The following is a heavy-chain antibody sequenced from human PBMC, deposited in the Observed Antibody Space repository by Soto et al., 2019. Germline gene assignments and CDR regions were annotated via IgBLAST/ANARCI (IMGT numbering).Heavy chain of an antibody. Sequence: QVQLVQSGAEVKKPGASVKVSCKASGYTFTSYDINWVRQATGQGLEWMGWMNPNSGNTGYAQKFQGRVTMTRNTSISTAYMELSSLRSEDTAVYYCARGITAGYSSSWGYYYDGMDVWGQGTTVTVSS. J-gene: IGHJ6*02. V-gene: IGHV1-8*01. CDR2: MNPNSGNT. CDR1: GYTFTSYD. CDR3: ARGITAGYSSSWGYYYDGMDV. D-gene: IGHD6-6*01.